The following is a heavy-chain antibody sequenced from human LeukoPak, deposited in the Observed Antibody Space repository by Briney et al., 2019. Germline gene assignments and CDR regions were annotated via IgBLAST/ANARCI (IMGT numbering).Heavy chain of an antibody. CDR2: IYYSGST. J-gene: IGHJ3*02. Sequence: SETLSLTCTVSGGSISSYYWSWIRQPPGKGLEWIGFIYYSGSTNYNPSLKSRVTISVDTSKNQFSLKLSSVTAADTAVYYCARHSAHSSTNDAFDMWGQGTLVIVSS. V-gene: IGHV4-59*08. CDR1: GGSISSYY. CDR3: ARHSAHSSTNDAFDM. D-gene: IGHD6-13*01.